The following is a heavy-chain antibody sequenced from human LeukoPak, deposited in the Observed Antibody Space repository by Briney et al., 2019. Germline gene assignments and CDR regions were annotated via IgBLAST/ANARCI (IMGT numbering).Heavy chain of an antibody. CDR3: ARDLNWETY. CDR2: IYSDNT. Sequence: GGSLRLSCTVPGFTFSSNSMSWVRQAPGKGLEWVSFIYSDNTHYSDSVKGRFTISRDNSKNTLYLQMNSLRAEDTAVYYCARDLNWETYWGQGTLVSVSS. V-gene: IGHV3-53*01. J-gene: IGHJ4*02. D-gene: IGHD7-27*01. CDR1: GFTFSSNS.